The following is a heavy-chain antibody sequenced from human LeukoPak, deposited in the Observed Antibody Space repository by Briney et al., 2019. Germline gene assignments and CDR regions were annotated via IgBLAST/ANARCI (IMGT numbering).Heavy chain of an antibody. V-gene: IGHV3-23*01. CDR1: GFTFSSYA. Sequence: GGSLRLSCAASGFTFSSYAMSWVRQAPGKGLEWVSAISGSSSSTYYADSVKGRFTISRDDSKNTLYLQMNSLRAEDTAVYYCAKDNGSGSYYTTYYFDYWGQGTLVTVSS. J-gene: IGHJ4*02. CDR2: ISGSSSST. CDR3: AKDNGSGSYYTTYYFDY. D-gene: IGHD3-10*01.